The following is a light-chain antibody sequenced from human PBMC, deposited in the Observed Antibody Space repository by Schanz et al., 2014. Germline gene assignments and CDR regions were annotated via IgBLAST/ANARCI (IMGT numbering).Light chain of an antibody. J-gene: IGKJ1*01. CDR3: QQYATSPGT. V-gene: IGKV3-20*01. Sequence: EIVLTQSPGTLSLSPGESATLSCRASQSVSSSYLAWYQQRPGQAPRLLIYGASRRATGIPDRFSGSGSGTDFTLTISRLEPEDYAVYYCQQYATSPGTFGQGTKLEVK. CDR2: GAS. CDR1: QSVSSSY.